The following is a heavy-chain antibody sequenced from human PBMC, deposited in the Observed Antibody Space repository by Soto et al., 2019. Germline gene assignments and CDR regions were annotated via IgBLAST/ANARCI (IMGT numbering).Heavy chain of an antibody. V-gene: IGHV3-48*03. CDR3: AREFDPDAFDI. Sequence: GSLRLSCAASGFTFSLYEMNWVRQAPGKGLEWVSYISSAGGTMYYADSVRGRFTMSRDNAKSSLYLQMNSLRAEDTAVYYCAREFDPDAFDIWGQGTMVTVSS. J-gene: IGHJ3*02. CDR1: GFTFSLYE. CDR2: ISSAGGTM. D-gene: IGHD3-9*01.